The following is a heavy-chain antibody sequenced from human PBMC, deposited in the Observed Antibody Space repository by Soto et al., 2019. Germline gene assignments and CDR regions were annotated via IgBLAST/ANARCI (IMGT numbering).Heavy chain of an antibody. D-gene: IGHD3-22*01. CDR1: GYTFTSYG. CDR3: ARNHESSPDALDF. J-gene: IGHJ3*01. Sequence: QVQLMQSGAEVKKPGASVKVSCKASGYTFTSYGFSWVRQAPGQWLEGIVWISAHNGKTKSAQEFQGRFTVTIDPSTITPYMEVRSLTSDDTVIDYSARNHESSPDALDFWCQGKMVTVSS. V-gene: IGHV1-18*04. CDR2: ISAHNGKT.